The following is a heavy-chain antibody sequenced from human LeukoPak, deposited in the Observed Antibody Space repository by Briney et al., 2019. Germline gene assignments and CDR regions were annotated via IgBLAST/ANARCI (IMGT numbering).Heavy chain of an antibody. Sequence: ASVKVSCKASGGTFSSYAISWVRQAPGQGLEWMGRIIPIFGTANYAQKFQGRVTMTRDTSISTAYMELSRLRSDDTAVYYCARVSRGYSYHIDYWGQGTLVTVSS. CDR1: GGTFSSYA. CDR2: IIPIFGTA. CDR3: ARVSRGYSYHIDY. V-gene: IGHV1-69*05. D-gene: IGHD5-18*01. J-gene: IGHJ4*02.